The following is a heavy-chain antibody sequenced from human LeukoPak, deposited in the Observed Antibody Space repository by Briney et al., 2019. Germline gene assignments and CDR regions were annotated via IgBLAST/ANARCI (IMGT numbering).Heavy chain of an antibody. V-gene: IGHV3-7*01. J-gene: IGHJ4*02. D-gene: IGHD5-18*01. CDR3: ARSLWPEDY. CDR1: GFIFSNYW. CDR2: IKQDGSEK. Sequence: GGSLRLSCVGSGFIFSNYWMAWVRQAPGKGLEWVANIKQDGSEKNYVDSVKGRFTISRDNAKTSLYLQMNSLRAEDTAVYYCARSLWPEDYWGQGTLVTVSS.